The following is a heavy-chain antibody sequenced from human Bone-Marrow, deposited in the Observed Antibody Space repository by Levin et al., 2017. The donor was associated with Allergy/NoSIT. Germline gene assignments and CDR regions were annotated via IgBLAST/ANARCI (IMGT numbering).Heavy chain of an antibody. CDR2: IDWNDSK. V-gene: IGHV2-70*04. J-gene: IGHJ5*02. CDR3: ARTEHHYDSSDYYWVLDP. D-gene: IGHD3-22*01. Sequence: GSGPTLVKPTQTLRLTCSFSGFSLNTPGMRVSWIRQPPGKALEWLARIDWNDSKFYSTSLKTRLTVSKDTSSDQVVLIMTDMDPADTATYYCARTEHHYDSSDYYWVLDPWGQGTLVTVSS. CDR1: GFSLNTPGMR.